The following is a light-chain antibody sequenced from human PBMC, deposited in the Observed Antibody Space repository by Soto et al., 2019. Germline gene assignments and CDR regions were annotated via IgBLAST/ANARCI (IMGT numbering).Light chain of an antibody. J-gene: IGKJ1*01. CDR1: QSLNRW. CDR3: QQYSGYPWT. V-gene: IGKV1-5*03. Sequence: DIQMTQSPSTLSASIGDRVTITCRASQSLNRWLAWYQQKPGKAPRLLIYMVSSLQSGVPSRFSGGGSGTEFTLTISSLQPDDFATYYCQQYSGYPWTFGQGTKVEIK. CDR2: MVS.